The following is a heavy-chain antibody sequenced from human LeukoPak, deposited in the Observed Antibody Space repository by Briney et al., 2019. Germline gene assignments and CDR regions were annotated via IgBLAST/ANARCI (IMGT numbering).Heavy chain of an antibody. J-gene: IGHJ5*02. CDR2: IYYSGST. Sequence: SETLSLTCTVSGGSISSSSYYWGWIRQPPGKGLEWIGSIYYSGSTYYNPSLKSRVTISVDTSKNQFSLKPSSVTAADTAVYYCARRTVTTEFDPWGQGTLVTVSS. CDR3: ARRTVTTEFDP. CDR1: GGSISSSSYY. D-gene: IGHD4-11*01. V-gene: IGHV4-39*01.